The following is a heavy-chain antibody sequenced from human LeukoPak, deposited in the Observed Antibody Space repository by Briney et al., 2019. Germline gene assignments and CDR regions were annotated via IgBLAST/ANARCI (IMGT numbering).Heavy chain of an antibody. J-gene: IGHJ3*02. D-gene: IGHD2-15*01. V-gene: IGHV3-73*01. Sequence: GGSLKLSCAASGFTFSGSAMHWVRQASGKGLEWVGRIRSKANSYATAYAASVKGRFIISRDDSKNTAYLQMNSLKTEDTAVYYCTACSGGSCYYDAFDIWGQGTMVTVPS. CDR1: GFTFSGSA. CDR2: IRSKANSYAT. CDR3: TACSGGSCYYDAFDI.